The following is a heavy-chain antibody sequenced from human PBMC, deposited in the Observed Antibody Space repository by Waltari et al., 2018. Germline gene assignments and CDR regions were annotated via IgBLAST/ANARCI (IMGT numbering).Heavy chain of an antibody. J-gene: IGHJ4*02. CDR3: ARDPGADYDFWSGPPFFDY. D-gene: IGHD3-3*01. CDR1: GYSISSGYY. CDR2: IYHSGST. Sequence: QVQLQESGPGLVKPSETLSLTCTVSGYSISSGYYWGWIRQPPGKGLEWIGSIYHSGSTYYNPSLKSRVTISVDTSKNQFSLKLSSVTAADTAVYYCARDPGADYDFWSGPPFFDYWGQGTLVTVSS. V-gene: IGHV4-38-2*02.